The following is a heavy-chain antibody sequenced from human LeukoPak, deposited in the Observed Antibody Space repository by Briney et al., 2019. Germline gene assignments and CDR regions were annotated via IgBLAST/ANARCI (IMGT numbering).Heavy chain of an antibody. CDR1: GFTVSSNY. CDR3: AREYYYDSSGPLGSDY. Sequence: PGGSLRLSCAASGFTVSSNYMSWVRQAPGKGLEWVSVIYSGGSTYYADPVKGRFTISRDNSKNTLYLQMNSLRAEDTAVYYCAREYYYDSSGPLGSDYWGQGTLVTVSS. V-gene: IGHV3-66*01. D-gene: IGHD3-22*01. CDR2: IYSGGST. J-gene: IGHJ4*02.